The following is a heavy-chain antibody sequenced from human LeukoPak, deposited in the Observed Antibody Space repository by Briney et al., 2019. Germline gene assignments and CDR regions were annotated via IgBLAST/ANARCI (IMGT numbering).Heavy chain of an antibody. CDR3: ASYSSGWFHIFDY. V-gene: IGHV1-2*02. CDR2: INPNSGGT. CDR1: GYTFTGYY. Sequence: ASVKVSCKASGYTFTGYYMHWVRQDPGQGLEWMGWINPNSGGTNYAQKFQGRVTMTRDTSISTAYMELSRLRYDDTAVYYCASYSSGWFHIFDYWGQGTLVTVSS. D-gene: IGHD6-19*01. J-gene: IGHJ4*02.